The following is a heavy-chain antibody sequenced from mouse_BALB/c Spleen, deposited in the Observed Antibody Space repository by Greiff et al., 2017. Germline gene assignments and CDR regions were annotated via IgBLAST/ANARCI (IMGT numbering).Heavy chain of an antibody. CDR2: INPDSSTI. V-gene: IGHV4-1*02. CDR1: GFDFSRYW. Sequence: DVKLQESGGGLVQPGGSLKLSCAASGFDFSRYWLSWVRQAPGKGLEWIGEINPDSSTINYTPSLKDKFIISRDNAKNTLYLQMSKVRSEDTALYYCARGVKGSYFGYWGQGTTLTGSS. CDR3: ARGVKGSYFGY. D-gene: IGHD2-5*01. J-gene: IGHJ2*01.